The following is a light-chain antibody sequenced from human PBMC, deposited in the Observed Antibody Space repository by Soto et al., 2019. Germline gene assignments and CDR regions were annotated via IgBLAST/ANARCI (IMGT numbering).Light chain of an antibody. CDR3: QQYKNWYT. J-gene: IGKJ2*01. V-gene: IGKV3-15*01. CDR1: QSINYN. CDR2: GAS. Sequence: EIVMTQSPATLSVSPGERVTLSCRASQSINYNLAWYQQKPGQAPRLLIQGASTRATGIPVRFSGSGSGTEFPLTISSLQSEDLAVYYCQQYKNWYTFGQGTKQEIK.